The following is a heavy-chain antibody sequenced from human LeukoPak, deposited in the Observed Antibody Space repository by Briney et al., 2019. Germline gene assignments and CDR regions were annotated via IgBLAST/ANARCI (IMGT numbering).Heavy chain of an antibody. CDR2: VRYDGNDK. CDR3: AKDLMRDRWFGES. J-gene: IGHJ5*02. D-gene: IGHD3-10*01. Sequence: GGSLRLSCAASGFTFSYYGMYWVRQAPGKRLEWVAFVRYDGNDKYYADSVKGRFTISRDNFKNTLYLQMNSLTPEDTAVYYCAKDLMRDRWFGESWGQGALVTVSS. CDR1: GFTFSYYG. V-gene: IGHV3-30*02.